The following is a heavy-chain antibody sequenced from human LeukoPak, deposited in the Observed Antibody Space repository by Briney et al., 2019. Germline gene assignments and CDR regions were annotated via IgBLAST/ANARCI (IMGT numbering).Heavy chain of an antibody. CDR1: GFTFSSYG. D-gene: IGHD6-13*01. Sequence: GGSLRLSCAAPGFTFSSYGMHWVRQAPGKGLEWVAVIWYDGSNKYYADSVKGRFTISRDNSKNTLYLQMNSLRAEDTAVYYCARDGGRDSTYWYYYWGQGTLVTVSS. CDR2: IWYDGSNK. J-gene: IGHJ4*02. V-gene: IGHV3-33*01. CDR3: ARDGGRDSTYWYYY.